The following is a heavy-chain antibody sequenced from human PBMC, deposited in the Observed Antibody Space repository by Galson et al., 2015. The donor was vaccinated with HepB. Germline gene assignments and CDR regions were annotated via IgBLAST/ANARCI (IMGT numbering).Heavy chain of an antibody. CDR2: ISSNGGST. CDR1: GFTFSSYA. J-gene: IGHJ4*02. V-gene: IGHV3-64D*06. CDR3: HNSGYYYYAYFDY. Sequence: SLRLSCAASGFTFSSYAMHWVRQAPGKGLEYVSAISSNGGSTYYADSVKGRFTISRDNSKNTLYLQMSSLRAEDTAVYYCHNSGYYYYAYFDYWGQGTLVTVSS. D-gene: IGHD3-22*01.